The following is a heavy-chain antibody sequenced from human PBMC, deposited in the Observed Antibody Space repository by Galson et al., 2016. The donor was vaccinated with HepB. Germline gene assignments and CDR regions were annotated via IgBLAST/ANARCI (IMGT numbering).Heavy chain of an antibody. CDR2: INNDGTST. CDR1: GFTFASYW. D-gene: IGHD2-21*02. J-gene: IGHJ6*02. CDR3: AKSIRGDDYYPFYYYSMDV. V-gene: IGHV3-74*01. Sequence: SLRLSCAASGFTFASYWMHWVRQVPGKGLVWVSRINNDGTSTIYADSVKGRFTISRDKSKNTLYLQMNSLRAEDTAVYYCAKSIRGDDYYPFYYYSMDVWGQGTTVTVSS.